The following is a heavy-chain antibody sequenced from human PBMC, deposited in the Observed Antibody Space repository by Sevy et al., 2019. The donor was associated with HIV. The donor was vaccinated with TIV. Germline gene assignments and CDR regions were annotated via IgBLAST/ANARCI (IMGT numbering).Heavy chain of an antibody. CDR3: SKPIYFYDNSGYSGDY. D-gene: IGHD3-22*01. CDR1: GFTFSSHA. V-gene: IGHV3-23*01. CDR2: IGTNGDGR. Sequence: GGSLRLSCVASGFTFSSHAMNWVRQVPGKGLEWVSSIGTNGDGRYYADSVKGRFTISRDNSKSTLYLQMNSLRAEDTALYHCSKPIYFYDNSGYSGDYWGQGIRVTVSS. J-gene: IGHJ4*02.